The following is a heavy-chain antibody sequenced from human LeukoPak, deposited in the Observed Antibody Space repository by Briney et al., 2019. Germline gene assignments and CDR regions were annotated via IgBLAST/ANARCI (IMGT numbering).Heavy chain of an antibody. CDR3: ARGYSSSWLTFDY. J-gene: IGHJ4*02. CDR1: GGSFSGYY. Sequence: SETLSLTCAVYGGSFSGYYWSWIRPPPGKGLEWIGEINHSGSTNYNPSLKSRVTISVDTSKNQFSLKLSSVTAADTAVYYCARGYSSSWLTFDYWGQGTLVTVSS. V-gene: IGHV4-34*01. D-gene: IGHD6-13*01. CDR2: INHSGST.